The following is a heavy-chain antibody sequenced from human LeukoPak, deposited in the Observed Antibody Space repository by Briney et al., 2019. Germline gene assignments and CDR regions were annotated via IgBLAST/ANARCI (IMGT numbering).Heavy chain of an antibody. V-gene: IGHV3-30*02. CDR1: GFIFSNYG. CDR3: VKDTGRGDF. Sequence: GGSLRLSCAASGFIFSNYGMHWVRQAPGKGLEWVAFLRNDESEMFYADSVKGRFTISRDNSKNTLYLQMSSLRDEDTAVYYCVKDTGRGDFWGQGTQVTVSS. J-gene: IGHJ4*02. CDR2: LRNDESEM. D-gene: IGHD1-14*01.